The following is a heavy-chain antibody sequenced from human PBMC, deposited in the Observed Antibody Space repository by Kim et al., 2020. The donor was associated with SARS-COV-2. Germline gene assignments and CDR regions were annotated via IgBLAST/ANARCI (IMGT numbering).Heavy chain of an antibody. CDR1: GDSISTDY. D-gene: IGHD1-26*01. CDR2: FYNSGSG. J-gene: IGHJ4*02. CDR3: ARGRVGIGS. V-gene: IGHV4-59*12. Sequence: SETLSLICTVSGDSISTDYWSWIRQPPGKGLEWIGYFYNSGSGNYNPSLKSRVTISVDASKNQFSLSLTSLTAADTAVYYCARGRVGIGSWGQETLGTVS.